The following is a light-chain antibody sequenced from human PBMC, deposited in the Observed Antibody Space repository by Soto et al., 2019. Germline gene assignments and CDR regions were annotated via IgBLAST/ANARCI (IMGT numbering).Light chain of an antibody. J-gene: IGKJ4*01. V-gene: IGKV1-39*01. Sequence: DIQMTQSPSSLSASVGDRVTITCRASQSISSYLNWYQQKPGKAPKLLIYAASSLQSGVPSRFSGSGSGTDFTLTISSLQPEDFATYYCQQTYNNRLSFGGGTKVEIK. CDR1: QSISSY. CDR2: AAS. CDR3: QQTYNNRLS.